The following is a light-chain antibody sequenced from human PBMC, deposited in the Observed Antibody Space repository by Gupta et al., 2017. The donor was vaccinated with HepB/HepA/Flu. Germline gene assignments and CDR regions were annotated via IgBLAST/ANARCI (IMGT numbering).Light chain of an antibody. CDR3: AAWDDSLSGVV. CDR1: SSNIGNNY. Sequence: QSVLTQPPSASGTPGQRVTISCSGSSSNIGNNYVYWYQQFPGAAPNLLIYRNNQRPAGVPDRFSGAKSGTSASLAISGLRSEDEADYYCAAWDDSLSGVVFGGGTKLTVL. V-gene: IGLV1-47*01. J-gene: IGLJ2*01. CDR2: RNN.